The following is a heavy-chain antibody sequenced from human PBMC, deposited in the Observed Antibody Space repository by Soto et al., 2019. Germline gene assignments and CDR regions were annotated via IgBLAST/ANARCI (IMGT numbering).Heavy chain of an antibody. CDR2: ISDDGSTT. Sequence: GGSLRLSCEVSGFTFSAYWMHWVRQVPGKGLIWVSRISDDGSTTTYADSVKGRFTISRDNAKNTLYLQMNSLRADDTGLYYCTRGHRVSSTGTGDHWGQGTPVTVSS. CDR3: TRGHRVSSTGTGDH. CDR1: GFTFSAYW. V-gene: IGHV3-74*01. J-gene: IGHJ4*02. D-gene: IGHD1-7*01.